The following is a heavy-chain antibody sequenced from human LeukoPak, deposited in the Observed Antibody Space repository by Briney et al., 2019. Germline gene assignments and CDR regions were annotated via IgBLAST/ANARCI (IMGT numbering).Heavy chain of an antibody. Sequence: SETLSLTCAVYGGSFSGYYWSWIRQPPGKGLEWIGEINHSGSTNYNPSLKSRVTISVDTSKNQFSLKLSSVTAADTAVYYCASGIAAAGTNNWFDPWDQGTLVTVSS. CDR3: ASGIAAAGTNNWFDP. J-gene: IGHJ5*02. CDR1: GGSFSGYY. CDR2: INHSGST. D-gene: IGHD6-13*01. V-gene: IGHV4-34*01.